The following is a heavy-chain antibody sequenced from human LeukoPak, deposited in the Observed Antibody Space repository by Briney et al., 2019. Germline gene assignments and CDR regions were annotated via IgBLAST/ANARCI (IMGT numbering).Heavy chain of an antibody. CDR2: IYSGGST. J-gene: IGHJ6*02. V-gene: IGHV3-66*01. CDR3: ARGSVTTGPFGMDV. D-gene: IGHD5-18*01. CDR1: GFGFINSW. Sequence: GGSLRLSCAASGFGFINSWMSWVRQAPGKGLEWVSVIYSGGSTYYADSVKGRFTISRDNSKNTLYLQMNSLRAEDTAVYYCARGSVTTGPFGMDVWGQGTTVTVSS.